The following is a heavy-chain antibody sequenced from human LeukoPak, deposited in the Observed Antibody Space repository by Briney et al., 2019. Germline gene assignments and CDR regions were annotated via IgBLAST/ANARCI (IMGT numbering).Heavy chain of an antibody. CDR2: INAGNGKT. Sequence: ASVKVSCKASGGTFSSYAISWVRRAPGQGLEWMGWINAGNGKTKSSQSFQGRVTITRETSASTVFMELSSLRSEDTAVYYCARDTSQYFDWLEYWGQGTLVTVSS. CDR1: GGTFSSYA. J-gene: IGHJ4*02. V-gene: IGHV1-3*01. D-gene: IGHD3-9*01. CDR3: ARDTSQYFDWLEY.